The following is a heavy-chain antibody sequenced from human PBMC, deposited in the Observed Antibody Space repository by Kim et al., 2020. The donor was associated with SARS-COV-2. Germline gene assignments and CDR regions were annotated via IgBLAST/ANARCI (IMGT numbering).Heavy chain of an antibody. J-gene: IGHJ6*02. CDR2: ISGSGANS. Sequence: GGSLRLSCAASGFTFNTYNMDWVRQAPGKGLEWVSTISGSGANSYYADSLKGRFTISRDNSNNMVYLQMNGLRAEDTAVYYCVKQGLDVWGQGTTVTVSS. CDR3: VKQGLDV. CDR1: GFTFNTYN. V-gene: IGHV3-23*01.